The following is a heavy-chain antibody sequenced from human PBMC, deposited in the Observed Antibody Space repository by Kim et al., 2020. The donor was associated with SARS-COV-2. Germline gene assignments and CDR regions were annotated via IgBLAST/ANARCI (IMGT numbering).Heavy chain of an antibody. CDR2: ISSGGGSTDYT. CDR3: AKVRGSGSYYP. V-gene: IGHV3-23*01. CDR1: GFTFSDYA. J-gene: IGHJ5*02. D-gene: IGHD3-10*01. Sequence: GGSLRLSCAASGFTFSDYAMSWVRQAPGKGLEWVSAISSGGGSTDYTDYADSVKGRFTISRDNSKNTLYLQMNSTRAEDTAVHYCAKVRGSGSYYPW.